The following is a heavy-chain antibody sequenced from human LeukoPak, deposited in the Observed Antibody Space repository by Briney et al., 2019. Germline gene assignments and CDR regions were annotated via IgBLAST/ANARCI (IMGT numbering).Heavy chain of an antibody. D-gene: IGHD1-26*01. V-gene: IGHV1-2*02. J-gene: IGHJ4*02. Sequence: ASVKVSCKTSGYNFNGYFMHWVRQAPGQGLEWLGWINPNSGGTNYAQKFQGRVTMTRDTSISTAYMELSRLRSDDTAVYYCARGEWELPRPNYWGQGTLVTVSS. CDR3: ARGEWELPRPNY. CDR2: INPNSGGT. CDR1: GYNFNGYF.